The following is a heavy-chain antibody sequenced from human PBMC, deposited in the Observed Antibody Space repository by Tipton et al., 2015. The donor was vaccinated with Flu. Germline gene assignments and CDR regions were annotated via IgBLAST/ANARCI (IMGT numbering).Heavy chain of an antibody. J-gene: IGHJ4*02. D-gene: IGHD1-26*01. CDR1: GDSISSGDYY. Sequence: GLVKPSQTLSLTCTVSGDSISSGDYYWGFIRQPAGEGLEWIGYIYYSGSTYYNPSLKSRLTISVDTSKNQFSLKLSSVTTADTAIYYCARVHGIVGTAWYFDNWGQGILVAVSS. CDR3: ARVHGIVGTAWYFDN. CDR2: IYYSGST. V-gene: IGHV4-30-4*01.